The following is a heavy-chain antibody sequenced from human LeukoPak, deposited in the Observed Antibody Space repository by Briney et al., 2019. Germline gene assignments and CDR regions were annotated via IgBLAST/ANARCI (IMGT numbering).Heavy chain of an antibody. CDR2: IYYSGST. CDR1: GGSISSYY. D-gene: IGHD3-3*01. V-gene: IGHV4-59*01. Sequence: PSETLSLTCTVSGGSISSYYWSWIRQPPGKGLEWIGYIYYSGSTNYNPSLKSRVTISVDTSKNQFSLKLSSVTAADTAVYYCARVWSGYYTRKEFDYWGQGTLVTVSS. CDR3: ARVWSGYYTRKEFDY. J-gene: IGHJ4*02.